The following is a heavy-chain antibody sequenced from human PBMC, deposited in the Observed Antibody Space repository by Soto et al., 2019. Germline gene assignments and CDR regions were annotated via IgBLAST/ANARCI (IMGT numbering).Heavy chain of an antibody. CDR1: GGSISDSHYY. CDR3: ARQIKPSYYHSSGYHFDY. D-gene: IGHD3-22*01. CDR2: IYYSGTT. J-gene: IGHJ4*02. V-gene: IGHV4-39*01. Sequence: QLQLQESGPGLVKPSETLSLTCTVSGGSISDSHYYWGWIRQPPGKGLECIGSIYYSGTTYYTPSLKSRVTLSIDTSKNQFSLKLRSVTAADMALYYCARQIKPSYYHSSGYHFDYWGQGTLVTVSS.